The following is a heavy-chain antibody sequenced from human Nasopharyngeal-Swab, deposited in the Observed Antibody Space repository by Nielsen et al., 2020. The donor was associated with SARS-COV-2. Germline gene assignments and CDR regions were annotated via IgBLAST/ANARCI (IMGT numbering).Heavy chain of an antibody. J-gene: IGHJ5*02. CDR1: GGSISSSDYY. V-gene: IGHV4-39*07. CDR2: VQSAGNT. Sequence: SETLSLTCTVSGGSISSSDYYWAWIRHSPGKGLEWIGSVQSAGNTYYNPSLESRVTISKDSSKNQFSLMLRSVTAADTAVYYCARELSNTPKYNWFAPWGQGALVTVSS. CDR3: ARELSNTPKYNWFAP. D-gene: IGHD3-16*02.